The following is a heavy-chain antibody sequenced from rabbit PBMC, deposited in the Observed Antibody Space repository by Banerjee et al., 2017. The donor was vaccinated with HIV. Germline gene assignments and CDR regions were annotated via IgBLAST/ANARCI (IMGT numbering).Heavy chain of an antibody. V-gene: IGHV1S43*01. CDR3: ARGADNSGYYDYYGMDL. J-gene: IGHJ6*01. Sequence: ASWVNGRFTISRSTSLNTVDLKMTSLTAADTATYLCARGADNSGYYDYYGMDLWGPGTLVTVS. D-gene: IGHD1-1*01.